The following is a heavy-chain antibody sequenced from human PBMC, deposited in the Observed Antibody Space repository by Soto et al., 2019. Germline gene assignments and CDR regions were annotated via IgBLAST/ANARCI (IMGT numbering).Heavy chain of an antibody. V-gene: IGHV4-61*01. Sequence: SLPLRLSSTVSWGSVISGSHYWSWIRQPPGKGLEWIGYIYYSGSTNYNPSLKSRVTISVDTSKNQSSLKLSSVTAADTAVYYCARCALDYFDYWGQGTRVTVSS. J-gene: IGHJ4*02. CDR3: ARCALDYFDY. CDR2: IYYSGST. CDR1: WGSVISGSHY.